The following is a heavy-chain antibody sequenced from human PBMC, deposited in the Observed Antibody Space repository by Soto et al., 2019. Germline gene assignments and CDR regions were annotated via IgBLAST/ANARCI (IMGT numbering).Heavy chain of an antibody. V-gene: IGHV3-23*01. CDR1: GFTFRDHA. CDR2: ISANGASI. CDR3: AKDRYYDTPGWFDP. Sequence: GGSLRLSCVGSGFTFRDHAMRWVRQAPGRGLEWVSAISANGASIQHADSVKGRFSVSRDNARNTVYLQMDNLRTEDSAVYYCAKDRYYDTPGWFDPWGQGSRVTVSS. J-gene: IGHJ5*02. D-gene: IGHD3-22*01.